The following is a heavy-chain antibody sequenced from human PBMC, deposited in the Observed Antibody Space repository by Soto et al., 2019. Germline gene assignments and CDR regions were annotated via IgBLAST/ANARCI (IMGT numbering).Heavy chain of an antibody. CDR1: GFTFSTYW. D-gene: IGHD2-2*01. Sequence: GGSLRLSCSASGFTFSTYWMSWVRQAPGKGLEWVANIKQDGSEKYYVDSVKGRFTISRDNAKNSLYLQMNSLRAEDTAVYYCARDSLGYCTSTSCYWSEDYWGQGTLVTVSS. V-gene: IGHV3-7*03. J-gene: IGHJ4*02. CDR3: ARDSLGYCTSTSCYWSEDY. CDR2: IKQDGSEK.